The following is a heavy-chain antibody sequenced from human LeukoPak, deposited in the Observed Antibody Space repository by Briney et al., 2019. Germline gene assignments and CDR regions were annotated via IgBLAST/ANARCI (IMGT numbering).Heavy chain of an antibody. D-gene: IGHD3-22*01. CDR3: ARDEGYYYDCSGYLIDP. V-gene: IGHV1-18*01. CDR1: GYTFTSYG. Sequence: GASVRVSCKASGYTFTSYGISWVRQAPGQGLEWMGWISAYNGNTNYAQKLQGRVTMTTDTSTSTAYMELRSLRSDDTAVYYCARDEGYYYDCSGYLIDPWGQGTLVTVSS. J-gene: IGHJ5*02. CDR2: ISAYNGNT.